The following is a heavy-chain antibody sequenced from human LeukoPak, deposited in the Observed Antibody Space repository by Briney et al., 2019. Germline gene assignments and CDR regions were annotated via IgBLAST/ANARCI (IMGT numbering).Heavy chain of an antibody. Sequence: PGRSLRLSCAVSGFIFSDYVFHWVRQAPGKGLEWVAVTRFDGSIKQYADSVKGRFTISRDDSKNTLYLQMNFLKSEDTAVYYCARWGGTRQYYFDYWGQGTLVTVSS. CDR3: ARWGGTRQYYFDY. J-gene: IGHJ4*02. D-gene: IGHD1-1*01. V-gene: IGHV3-33*01. CDR1: GFIFSDYV. CDR2: TRFDGSIK.